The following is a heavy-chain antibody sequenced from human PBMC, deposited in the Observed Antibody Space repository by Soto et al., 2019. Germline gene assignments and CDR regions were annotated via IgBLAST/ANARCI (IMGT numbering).Heavy chain of an antibody. V-gene: IGHV1-18*04. Sequence: QVQLVQSGGEVKKPGASVKVSCKTSGYTFTNYGINWVRQAPGQGLEWMGWISTHNGNTKYAQRVQGRVTMTTDTSTSTAYMELKSLTSDDTAVYYCARVPTPSQGDSDKNNWLDPWGQGTLVTVSS. D-gene: IGHD2-15*01. CDR1: GYTFTNYG. J-gene: IGHJ5*02. CDR2: ISTHNGNT. CDR3: ARVPTPSQGDSDKNNWLDP.